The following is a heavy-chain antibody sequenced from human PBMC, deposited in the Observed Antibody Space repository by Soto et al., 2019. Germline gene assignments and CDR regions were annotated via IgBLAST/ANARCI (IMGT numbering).Heavy chain of an antibody. Sequence: QVQLVQSGAEVKNPGASVKVSCKASGYTFTRYGIGWARQAPGQGLEWMGWINTYNGNTNYAQNVQGRVTLTTDTSXSTAYMELRSLRSNDTAIHYCAMVDVYVTPSPQDVWGQGTTVIVSS. D-gene: IGHD3-16*01. CDR3: AMVDVYVTPSPQDV. CDR1: GYTFTRYG. J-gene: IGHJ6*02. CDR2: INTYNGNT. V-gene: IGHV1-18*01.